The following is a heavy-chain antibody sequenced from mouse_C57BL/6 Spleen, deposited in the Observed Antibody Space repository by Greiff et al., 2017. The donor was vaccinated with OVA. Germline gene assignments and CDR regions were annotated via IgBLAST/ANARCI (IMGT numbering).Heavy chain of an antibody. Sequence: EVKLQESGPGLVKPSQSLSLTCSVTGYSITSGYYWNWIRQFPGNKLEWMGYISYDGRNNYNPSLKNRISITRDTAKNPCFLKLNSVTTEDTATDYCARNPGFAYWGQGTLVTVSA. CDR2: ISYDGRN. V-gene: IGHV3-6*01. J-gene: IGHJ3*01. CDR1: GYSITSGYY. CDR3: ARNPGFAY.